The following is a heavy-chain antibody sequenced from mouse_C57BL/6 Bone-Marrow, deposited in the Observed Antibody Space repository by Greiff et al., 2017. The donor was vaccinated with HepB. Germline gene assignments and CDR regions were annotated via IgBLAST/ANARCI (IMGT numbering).Heavy chain of an antibody. D-gene: IGHD2-2*01. CDR1: GYTFTDYY. J-gene: IGHJ2*01. Sequence: EVQLQQSGPELVKPGASVKISCKASGYTFTDYYMNWVKQSHGKSLEWIGDINPNNGGTSYNQKFKGKATLTVDKSSSTAYMELRSLTSEDSAVYYCVSPGMVTTLDDWGQGTTLTVSS. CDR2: INPNNGGT. CDR3: VSPGMVTTLDD. V-gene: IGHV1-26*01.